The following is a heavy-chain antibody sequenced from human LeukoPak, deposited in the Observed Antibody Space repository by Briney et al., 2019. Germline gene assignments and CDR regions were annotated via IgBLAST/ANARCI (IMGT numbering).Heavy chain of an antibody. Sequence: GGSLRLSCAASGFTFSSYEMNWVRQAPGKGLEWVSYISSSGSTIYYADSVKGRFTISRDNAKNSLYLQMNSLRAEDTAVYYCARDQECGGDCYPYGMDVWGQGTTVTVSS. CDR1: GFTFSSYE. CDR2: ISSSGSTI. J-gene: IGHJ6*02. V-gene: IGHV3-48*03. CDR3: ARDQECGGDCYPYGMDV. D-gene: IGHD2-21*02.